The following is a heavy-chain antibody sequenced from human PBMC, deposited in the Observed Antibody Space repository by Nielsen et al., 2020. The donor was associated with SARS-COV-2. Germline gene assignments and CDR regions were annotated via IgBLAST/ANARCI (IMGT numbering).Heavy chain of an antibody. D-gene: IGHD6-13*01. Sequence: GESLKISCAASGFTFSSYSMNWVRQAPGKELEWVSSISSSSSYIYYADSVKGRFTISRDNSKNTLYLQMNSLRAEDTAVYYCAKDESYSYSSSWIDYWGQGTLVTVSS. V-gene: IGHV3-21*01. CDR1: GFTFSSYS. CDR3: AKDESYSYSSSWIDY. J-gene: IGHJ4*02. CDR2: ISSSSSYI.